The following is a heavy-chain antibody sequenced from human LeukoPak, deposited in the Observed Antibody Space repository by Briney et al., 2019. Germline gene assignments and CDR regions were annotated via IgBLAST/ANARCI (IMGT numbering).Heavy chain of an antibody. CDR1: GYSISSGYY. Sequence: PSETLSLTCSVSGYSISSGYYWGWIRQPPGKGLEWIGEINHSGSTNYNPSLKSRVTISVDTSKNQFSLKLSSVTAADTAVYYCARLYCSSTSSDYWGQGTLVTVSS. CDR3: ARLYCSSTSSDY. CDR2: INHSGST. J-gene: IGHJ4*02. D-gene: IGHD2-2*01. V-gene: IGHV4-38-2*02.